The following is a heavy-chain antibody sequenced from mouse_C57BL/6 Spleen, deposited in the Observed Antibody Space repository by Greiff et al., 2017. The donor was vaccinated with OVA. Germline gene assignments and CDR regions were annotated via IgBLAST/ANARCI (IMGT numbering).Heavy chain of an antibody. CDR1: GYTFTSYW. CDR2: IDPSDSYT. V-gene: IGHV1-59*01. Sequence: QVQLQQPGAELVRPGTSVKLSCKASGYTFTSYWMHWVKQRPGQGLEWIGVIDPSDSYTNYNQKFKGKATLTVDTSSSTAYMQLSSLTSEDSAVYYCARSRRYGNYGYFDVWGTGTTVTVSS. D-gene: IGHD2-1*01. J-gene: IGHJ1*03. CDR3: ARSRRYGNYGYFDV.